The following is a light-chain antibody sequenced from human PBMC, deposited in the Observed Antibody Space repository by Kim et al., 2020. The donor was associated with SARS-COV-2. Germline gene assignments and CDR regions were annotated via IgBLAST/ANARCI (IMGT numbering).Light chain of an antibody. CDR1: NSNIGKNT. Sequence: GQRVTISCTGSNSNIGKNTVNWFQQCPGTAPKLVVYTNDQRPSGVPDRFSGSKSGTSASLAISGLRSEDEGDYYCAAWDDSLDSPVFGGGTQLTVL. V-gene: IGLV1-44*01. J-gene: IGLJ3*02. CDR3: AAWDDSLDSPV. CDR2: TND.